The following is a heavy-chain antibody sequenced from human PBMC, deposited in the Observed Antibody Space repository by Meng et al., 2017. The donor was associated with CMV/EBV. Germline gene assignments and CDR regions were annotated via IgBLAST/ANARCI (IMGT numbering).Heavy chain of an antibody. J-gene: IGHJ5*02. CDR1: GGSISSYY. Sequence: SETLSLTCTVSGGSISSYYWSWIRQPPGKGLEWIGYIYYSGSTNYNPSLKSRVTISVDTSKNQFSLKLSSVTAADTAVYYCARKVYDFWNASSWFDPWGQGTLVTVSS. V-gene: IGHV4-59*01. CDR2: IYYSGST. CDR3: ARKVYDFWNASSWFDP. D-gene: IGHD3-3*01.